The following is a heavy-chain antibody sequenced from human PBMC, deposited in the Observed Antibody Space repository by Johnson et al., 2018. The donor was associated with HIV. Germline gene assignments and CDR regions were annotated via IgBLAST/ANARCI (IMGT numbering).Heavy chain of an antibody. Sequence: VQLVESGGVLVQPGGSLRLSCAASGFTVTSDYMSWVRQAPGKGLEWVSIIYSGGSTYYADSVKGRFTISRDNSKNTLHLQMSSLRPEDTAVYYCARVRVGAFDIWGQGTMVTVSS. CDR2: IYSGGST. D-gene: IGHD1-26*01. CDR3: ARVRVGAFDI. V-gene: IGHV3-66*02. J-gene: IGHJ3*02. CDR1: GFTVTSDY.